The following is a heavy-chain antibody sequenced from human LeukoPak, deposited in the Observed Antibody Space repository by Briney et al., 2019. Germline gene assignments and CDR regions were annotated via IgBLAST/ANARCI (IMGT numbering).Heavy chain of an antibody. J-gene: IGHJ4*02. D-gene: IGHD3-22*01. CDR3: ARDALKYYYDSSGYYFSY. CDR1: GFTFDDYG. V-gene: IGHV3-20*04. CDR2: INWNGGST. Sequence: PGGSLRLSCAASGFTFDDYGMSWVRQSPGKGLEWVSGINWNGGSTGYADSVKGRFTISRDNAKNSLYLQMNSLRAEDTALYYCARDALKYYYDSSGYYFSYWGQGTLVTVSS.